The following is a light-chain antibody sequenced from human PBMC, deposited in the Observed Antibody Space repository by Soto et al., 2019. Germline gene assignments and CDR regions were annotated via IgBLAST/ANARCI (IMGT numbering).Light chain of an antibody. V-gene: IGLV1-44*01. CDR1: SSNIGVNT. CDR3: GSWDDSLNGVV. CDR2: SNN. J-gene: IGLJ2*01. Sequence: QSVVTQPPSASGTPGQGVTISCSGSSSNIGVNTVNWYQQLPGTAPKLLIYSNNLRPSGVPDRFSGSKSGTSASLAISGLQSEDEADYHCGSWDDSLNGVVFGGGTKVTVL.